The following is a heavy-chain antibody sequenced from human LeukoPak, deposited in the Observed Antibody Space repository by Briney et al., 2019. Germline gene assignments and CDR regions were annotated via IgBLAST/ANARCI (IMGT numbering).Heavy chain of an antibody. CDR3: ASSTRGVHEYSYGGYFDY. Sequence: ASVKVSCKTSGGTFSSYGISWVRQAPGQGLEWMGGIIPIFATANYAQKFQGRVTITTDEPTSTAYMELSSLRSEDTAVYYCASSTRGVHEYSYGGYFDYWGQGTLVTVSS. V-gene: IGHV1-69*05. CDR1: GGTFSSYG. J-gene: IGHJ4*02. D-gene: IGHD5-18*01. CDR2: IIPIFATA.